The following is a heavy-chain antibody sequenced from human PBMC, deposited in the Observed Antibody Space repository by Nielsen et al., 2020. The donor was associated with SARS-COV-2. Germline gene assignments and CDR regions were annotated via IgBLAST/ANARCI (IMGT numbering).Heavy chain of an antibody. CDR3: AQTGYGDNDAFDI. D-gene: IGHD3-9*01. V-gene: IGHV4-39*01. Sequence: ETLSLTCTVSGGSISSSSYYWGWIRQPPGKGLEWIGSIYYSGSTYYNPSLKSRVTISVDTSKNQFSLKLSSVTAADTAVYYYAQTGYGDNDAFDIWGQGTMVTVSS. CDR2: IYYSGST. CDR1: GGSISSSSYY. J-gene: IGHJ3*02.